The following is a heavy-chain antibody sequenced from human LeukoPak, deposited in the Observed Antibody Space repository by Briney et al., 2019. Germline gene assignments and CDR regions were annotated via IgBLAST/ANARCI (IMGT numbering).Heavy chain of an antibody. CDR2: IISSSRSYI. CDR1: GFTFSTYR. J-gene: IGHJ3*02. V-gene: IGHV3-21*01. CDR3: ARDFGTNGDFHAFDI. D-gene: IGHD4-17*01. Sequence: GGSLRLSCVGTGFTFSTYRMNWVRQAPGKGLEWVSSIISSSRSYIYYADSVKGRFTISRDNAKNSLYLQMNSLRAEDTAVYYCARDFGTNGDFHAFDIWGQGTMVTVSS.